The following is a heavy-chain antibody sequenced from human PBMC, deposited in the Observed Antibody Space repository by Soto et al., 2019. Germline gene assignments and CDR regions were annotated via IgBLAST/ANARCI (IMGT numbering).Heavy chain of an antibody. CDR1: GDSVSSNSAA. CDR2: TYYRSKWYN. J-gene: IGHJ6*02. V-gene: IGHV6-1*01. CDR3: ARGNKYSSSSGYYYYGMDV. D-gene: IGHD6-6*01. Sequence: KQSQTLSLTCAISGDSVSSNSAAWNWIRQSPSRGLEWLGRTYYRSKWYNDYAVSVKSRITINPDTSKNQFSLQLNSVTPEDTAVYYCARGNKYSSSSGYYYYGMDVWGQGTTVTVSS.